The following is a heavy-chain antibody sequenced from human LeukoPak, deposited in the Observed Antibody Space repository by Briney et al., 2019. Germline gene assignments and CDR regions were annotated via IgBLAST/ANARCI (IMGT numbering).Heavy chain of an antibody. V-gene: IGHV3-7*01. CDR2: IKEDGSEK. CDR1: GFTFSSHW. D-gene: IGHD3-9*01. CDR3: ATHGYSELRYFDWSTNE. Sequence: GGSLRLSCVVSGFTFSSHWMSWVWQAPGKGLEWVANIKEDGSEKYYVDSVKGRFTISRDNAKKSLYLQMDSLRAEDTAVYYCATHGYSELRYFDWSTNEWGQGTLVTVSS. J-gene: IGHJ4*02.